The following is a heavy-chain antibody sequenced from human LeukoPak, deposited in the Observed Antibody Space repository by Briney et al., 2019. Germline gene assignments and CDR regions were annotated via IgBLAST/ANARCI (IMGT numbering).Heavy chain of an antibody. CDR3: ARDVYGDYGSGWFDP. Sequence: SVKVSCKTSGGTFNNSAISWVRQAPGQGLEWLGGIMPLFGTAGYAQKFQGRVTITKDESTRTVYLELTSLTSDDTAVYYCARDVYGDYGSGWFDPWGQGTLVSVSS. J-gene: IGHJ5*02. CDR2: IMPLFGTA. D-gene: IGHD4-17*01. CDR1: GGTFNNSA. V-gene: IGHV1-69*05.